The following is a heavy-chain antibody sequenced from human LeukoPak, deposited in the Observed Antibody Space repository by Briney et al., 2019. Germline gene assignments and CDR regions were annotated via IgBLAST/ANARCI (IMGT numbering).Heavy chain of an antibody. J-gene: IGHJ6*02. CDR1: GGSISSGGYY. Sequence: SETLSLTGTVSGGSISSGGYYCSWIRQHPGKGLEWIGYIYYSGSTYYNPSLKSRVTISVDTSKNQFSLKLSSVTAADTAVYYCAIGGSYGMDVWGQGTTVTVSS. CDR2: IYYSGST. V-gene: IGHV4-31*03. D-gene: IGHD3-16*01. CDR3: AIGGSYGMDV.